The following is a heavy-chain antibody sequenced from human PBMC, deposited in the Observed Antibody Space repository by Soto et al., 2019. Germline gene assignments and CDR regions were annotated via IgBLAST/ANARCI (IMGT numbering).Heavy chain of an antibody. CDR1: GFTFSSYT. D-gene: IGHD2-21*02. CDR2: ISVTSTYI. V-gene: IGHV3-21*01. Sequence: EVQLVESGGGLVKPGGSLRLSCAASGFTFSSYTMNWVRQAPGKGLEWVSSISVTSTYIYYADSVKGRFTISRDNAKNSLYLQMNSLRAEDTAVYYCAVTGGYGGNSGYYYYYGMDVWGQGTTVTVSS. CDR3: AVTGGYGGNSGYYYYYGMDV. J-gene: IGHJ6*02.